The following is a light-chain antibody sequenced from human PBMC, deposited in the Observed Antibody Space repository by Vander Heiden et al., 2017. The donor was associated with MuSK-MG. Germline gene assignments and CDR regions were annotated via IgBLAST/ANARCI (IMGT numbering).Light chain of an antibody. CDR3: QQCDRTPHT. CDR1: QTISSY. V-gene: IGKV1-39*01. Sequence: DIQMTQSPSSLSASVGDRVTITCRASQTISSYLHWYQQKPGKAPNLLISAASSLQSGVPSRFNGNGSGTDFTLTISRLQPEDFATYYCQQCDRTPHTFGQGTKMEIK. CDR2: AAS. J-gene: IGKJ2*01.